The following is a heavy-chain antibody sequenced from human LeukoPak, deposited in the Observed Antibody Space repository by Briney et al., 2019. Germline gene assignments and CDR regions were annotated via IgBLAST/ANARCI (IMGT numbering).Heavy chain of an antibody. V-gene: IGHV4-59*08. D-gene: IGHD5-12*01. CDR1: GGSISSYY. J-gene: IGHJ4*02. CDR3: ARHGGGYSGYDYHDY. Sequence: ASETLSLTCTVSGGSISSYYWSWIRQPPGKGLEWIGYIYYSGSTNYNPSLKSRVTISVDTSKNQFSLKLSSVTAADTAVYYCARHGGGYSGYDYHDYWGQGTLVTVSS. CDR2: IYYSGST.